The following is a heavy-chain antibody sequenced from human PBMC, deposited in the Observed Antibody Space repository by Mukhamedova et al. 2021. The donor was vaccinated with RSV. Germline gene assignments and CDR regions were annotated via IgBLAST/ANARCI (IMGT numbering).Heavy chain of an antibody. V-gene: IGHV5-10-1*01. J-gene: IGHJ5*02. CDR2: IDPSDSYT. Sequence: GLEWMARIDPSDSYTNYSPTFQGHVTISSDKFISTAYLQWSSLKASDTAMYYCARLASWAAAVKSDCTDPWCPGTLVTVSS. D-gene: IGHD6-13*01. CDR3: ARLASWAAAVKSDCTDP.